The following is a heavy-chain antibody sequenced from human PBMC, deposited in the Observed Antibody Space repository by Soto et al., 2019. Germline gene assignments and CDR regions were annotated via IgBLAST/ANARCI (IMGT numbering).Heavy chain of an antibody. J-gene: IGHJ5*02. D-gene: IGHD3-3*01. V-gene: IGHV4-61*01. Sequence: PSETLSLTCTVSGDSVSSGSYYWSWIRQPPGKGLEWIGYIYDSGSTNYNPSLKSRVTISVDTSKNQFSLKVSSVTAADTAVYYCARGDPITIFGVARGPNWFDPWGQGTLVTVSS. CDR2: IYDSGST. CDR3: ARGDPITIFGVARGPNWFDP. CDR1: GDSVSSGSYY.